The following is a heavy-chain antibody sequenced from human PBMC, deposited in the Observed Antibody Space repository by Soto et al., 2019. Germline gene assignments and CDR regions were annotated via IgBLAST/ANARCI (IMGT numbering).Heavy chain of an antibody. Sequence: ASVKVSCKASGYTFTGYYMHWVRQAPGQGLEWMGWINPNSGGTNYAQKFQGWVTMTRDTSISTACMELSRLRSDDTAVYYCARAGSSGLDIYGMEVWGQGTTVTVSS. D-gene: IGHD1-26*01. CDR1: GYTFTGYY. J-gene: IGHJ6*02. V-gene: IGHV1-2*04. CDR2: INPNSGGT. CDR3: ARAGSSGLDIYGMEV.